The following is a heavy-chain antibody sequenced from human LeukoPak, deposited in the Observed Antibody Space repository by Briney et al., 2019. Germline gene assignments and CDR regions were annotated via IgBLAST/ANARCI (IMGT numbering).Heavy chain of an antibody. CDR3: AKDAWVVRGVIGPDY. V-gene: IGHV3-30-3*01. Sequence: PGGSLRLSCAASGFTFSSYAMHWVRQAPGRGLEWVAVISYDGSNKYYADSVKGRFTISRDNSKNTLYLQMNSLRAEDTAVYYCAKDAWVVRGVIGPDYWGQGTLVTVPS. CDR1: GFTFSSYA. D-gene: IGHD3-10*01. CDR2: ISYDGSNK. J-gene: IGHJ4*02.